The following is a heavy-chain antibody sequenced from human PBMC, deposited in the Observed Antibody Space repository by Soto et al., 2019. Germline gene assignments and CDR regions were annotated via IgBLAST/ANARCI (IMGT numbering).Heavy chain of an antibody. CDR2: IYYSGST. CDR1: GGSISSSY. D-gene: IGHD2-21*02. V-gene: IGHV4-59*01. J-gene: IGHJ6*02. Sequence: SETLSLTCTVSGGSISSSYWSWIRQPPGNGLEWFGYIYYSGSTNYNPSLKSRVTISVDTSKNQFSLKLSSVTAADTAVYYCARDFLVYCGGDFYLPPYYYYYGMDVWGQGTTVT. CDR3: ARDFLVYCGGDFYLPPYYYYYGMDV.